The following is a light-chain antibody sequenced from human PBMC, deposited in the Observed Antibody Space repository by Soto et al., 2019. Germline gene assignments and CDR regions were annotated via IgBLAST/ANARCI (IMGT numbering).Light chain of an antibody. CDR1: QRVSSSY. V-gene: IGKV3-20*01. Sequence: EIVLTQCPGTLSLSPGTRATLSCRASQRVSSSYLAWYQQKPGQAPRLLIYGASSMATGIPDRFSGSGSGTDFTLTISRLEPEDFAVYYCQQYGSSPGTFGQGTKVDI. CDR3: QQYGSSPGT. J-gene: IGKJ1*01. CDR2: GAS.